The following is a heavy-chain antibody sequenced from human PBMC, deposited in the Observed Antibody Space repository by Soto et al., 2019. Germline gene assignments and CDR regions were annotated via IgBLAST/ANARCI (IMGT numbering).Heavy chain of an antibody. J-gene: IGHJ5*02. CDR3: ARLGEYSQSLVP. CDR2: IYYSGST. V-gene: IGHV4-59*12. Sequence: PSETLSLTCSVSGGSTRSYYWSWIRQPPGKGLEWVGYIYYSGSTDYNPSLKSRVTISIETSKSQVSLKLSSVTTADTAVYYCARLGEYSQSLVPWGPGPLVTVSS. D-gene: IGHD2-21*01. CDR1: GGSTRSYY.